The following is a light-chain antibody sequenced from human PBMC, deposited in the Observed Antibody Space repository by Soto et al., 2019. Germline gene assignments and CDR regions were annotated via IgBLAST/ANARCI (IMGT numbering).Light chain of an antibody. CDR3: CSYAGRSTWDVV. Sequence: QSVLTQPPSVSGAPGQRVTISCTGSSSNIGAGYDVHWYQQLPGTAPKLLIYDNNNRPSGVPDRFSGSKSGTSASLVITGLQAEDEADYYCCSYAGRSTWDVVFGGGTKLTVL. J-gene: IGLJ2*01. CDR2: DNN. V-gene: IGLV1-40*01. CDR1: SSNIGAGYD.